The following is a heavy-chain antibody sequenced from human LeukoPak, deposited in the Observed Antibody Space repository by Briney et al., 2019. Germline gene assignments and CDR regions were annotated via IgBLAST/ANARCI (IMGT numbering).Heavy chain of an antibody. J-gene: IGHJ6*02. V-gene: IGHV3-23*01. D-gene: IGHD3-3*01. CDR3: AKDGGGSLEWLPPMDV. CDR1: GFTFSNHA. CDR2: ITGSGGST. Sequence: GGSLRLSCAASGFTFSNHAMGWVRQAPGEGLEWVSNITGSGGSTYYGDSVKGRFTISRDNSKNTLYLQMNRLRVEDTAVYYCAKDGGGSLEWLPPMDVWGRGTTVTVSS.